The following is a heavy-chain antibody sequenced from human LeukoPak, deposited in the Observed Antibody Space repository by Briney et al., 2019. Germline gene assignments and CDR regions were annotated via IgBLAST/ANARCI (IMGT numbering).Heavy chain of an antibody. Sequence: PSETLSLTCTVSGGPISSSSYYWGWIRQPPGKGLEWIGSIYYSGSTYYNPSLKSRVTISVDTSKIHFSLRLSSVTAADTAVYYCARASGLWLFDAFDIWGQGTMVTVSS. CDR3: ARASGLWLFDAFDI. D-gene: IGHD3-22*01. V-gene: IGHV4-39*07. CDR2: IYYSGST. J-gene: IGHJ3*02. CDR1: GGPISSSSYY.